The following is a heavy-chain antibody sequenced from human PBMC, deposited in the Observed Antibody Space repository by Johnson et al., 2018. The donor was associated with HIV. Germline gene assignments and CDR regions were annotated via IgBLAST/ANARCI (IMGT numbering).Heavy chain of an antibody. CDR2: ISYDGSEK. J-gene: IGHJ3*02. Sequence: QVQLVESGGGLVKPGGSLRLSCAVSGFTFSSYAMHWVRQAPGKGLEWVAVISYDGSEKYYVDSVKGRFTISRDNAKNSLYLQMNSLRAEDTAVYYCAREGPYGSRWGAFDIWGQGTMVTVSS. CDR1: GFTFSSYA. D-gene: IGHD6-13*01. CDR3: AREGPYGSRWGAFDI. V-gene: IGHV3-30*04.